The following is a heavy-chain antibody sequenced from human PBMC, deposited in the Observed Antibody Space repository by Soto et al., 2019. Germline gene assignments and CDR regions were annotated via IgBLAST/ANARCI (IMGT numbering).Heavy chain of an antibody. CDR3: ATHRSGRFLEWLPEGSLGY. J-gene: IGHJ4*02. D-gene: IGHD3-3*01. Sequence: QVQLVQSGAEVKKPGASVKVSCKVSGYTLTDLSMQWVRQAPGKGLEWMGGVDPEDGETIYAQRFQGRVNMTEATDKDTAYMELRSLRSEDTAVYYCATHRSGRFLEWLPEGSLGYWGQGPLVTVSS. V-gene: IGHV1-24*01. CDR2: VDPEDGET. CDR1: GYTLTDLS.